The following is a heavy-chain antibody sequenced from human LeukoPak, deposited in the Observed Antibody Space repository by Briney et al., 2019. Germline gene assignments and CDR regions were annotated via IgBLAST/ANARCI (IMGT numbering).Heavy chain of an antibody. CDR3: AREDNYGDYIDY. D-gene: IGHD4-17*01. V-gene: IGHV4-61*01. CDR2: IYYSGST. CDR1: GGSVSSGSDY. J-gene: IGHJ4*02. Sequence: SVTLSLTCTVSGGSVSSGSDYWSWIRQPPGKGLEWIGYIYYSGSTNYNPSLKSRVTISVDTSKNQFSLKLSSVTAADTAIYYCAREDNYGDYIDYWGQGTLVTVSS.